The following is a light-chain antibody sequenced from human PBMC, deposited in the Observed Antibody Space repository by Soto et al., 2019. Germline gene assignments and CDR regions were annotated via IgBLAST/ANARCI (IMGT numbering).Light chain of an antibody. CDR2: DAS. V-gene: IGKV1-5*01. Sequence: DIQMTQSPSTLSASVGDRVTITCRASQSISSWLAWYQQKPGKAPKLLIYDASSLESGVPSRFSGSGSGTEFTLTSSSLQPDDFATYYCQHYNSYSEAFGQVTKVDIK. J-gene: IGKJ1*01. CDR3: QHYNSYSEA. CDR1: QSISSW.